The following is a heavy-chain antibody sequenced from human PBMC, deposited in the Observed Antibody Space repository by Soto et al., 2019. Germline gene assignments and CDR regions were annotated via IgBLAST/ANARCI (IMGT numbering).Heavy chain of an antibody. CDR2: ISGSGGST. D-gene: IGHD3-22*01. CDR1: GFTFSSYA. CDR3: AKAYEEGYYDSRGYWYFY. V-gene: IGHV3-23*01. Sequence: EVQLLESGGGLVQPGGSLRLSCAASGFTFSSYAMSWVRQAPGKGLEWVSAISGSGGSTYYADSVKGRFTISRDNSKNTLYLQMNSLRAEDTAVYYCAKAYEEGYYDSRGYWYFYWGQGTLVTVSS. J-gene: IGHJ4*02.